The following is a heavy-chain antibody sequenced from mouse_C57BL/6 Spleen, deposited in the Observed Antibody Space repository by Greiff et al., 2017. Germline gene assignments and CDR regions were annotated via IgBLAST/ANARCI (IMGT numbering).Heavy chain of an antibody. CDR1: GYTFTSSW. CDR2: IHPNSGST. V-gene: IGHV1-64*01. D-gene: IGHD1-2*01. J-gene: IGHJ1*03. Sequence: QVQLQQPGAELVKPGASVKLSCKASGYTFTSSWMHWVKQRPGQGLEWIGMIHPNSGSTNYNEKFKSKATLTVDKSSSTAYMQLSSLTSEDSAVYYGARDCSSTTAVGYFNVWGTGTTVTVSS. CDR3: ARDCSSTTAVGYFNV.